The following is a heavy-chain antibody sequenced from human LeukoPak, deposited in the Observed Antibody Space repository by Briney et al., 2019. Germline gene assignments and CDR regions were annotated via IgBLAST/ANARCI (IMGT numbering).Heavy chain of an antibody. V-gene: IGHV5-51*01. D-gene: IGHD2-2*01. CDR3: ARTQPLPPIVNWFDP. J-gene: IGHJ5*02. CDR2: IYPGDSDT. Sequence: GESLKISCKGSGYSFTSYWIGWVRQMPGKGLEWMGIIYPGDSDTRYSPSFQGQVTISADKSISTAYLQWSSLKASDTAMYYCARTQPLPPIVNWFDPWGQGTLVTVSS. CDR1: GYSFTSYW.